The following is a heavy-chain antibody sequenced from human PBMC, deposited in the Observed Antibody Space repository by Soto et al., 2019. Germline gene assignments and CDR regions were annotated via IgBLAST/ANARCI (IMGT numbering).Heavy chain of an antibody. CDR2: IIPILGIA. Sequence: QVQLVQSGAEVKKPGSSVKVSCKASGGTFSSYTISWVRQAPGQGLEWMGRIIPILGIANYAQKFQGRVTITADKSPSTAYMELSSLRSEDTAVYYCASGYCSSTSCYMGCGVWTSSSWYYFDYWGQGTLVTVSS. CDR3: ASGYCSSTSCYMGCGVWTSSSWYYFDY. V-gene: IGHV1-69*02. J-gene: IGHJ4*02. D-gene: IGHD2-2*02. CDR1: GGTFSSYT.